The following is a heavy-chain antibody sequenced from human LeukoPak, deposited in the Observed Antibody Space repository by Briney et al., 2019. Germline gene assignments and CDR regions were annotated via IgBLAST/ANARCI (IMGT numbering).Heavy chain of an antibody. CDR3: ARDVAFYGSSWHNWFDP. V-gene: IGHV1-18*01. CDR2: ISAYNGNT. CDR1: GYTFTSYG. J-gene: IGHJ5*02. Sequence: GASVEVSCKASGYTFTSYGISWVRQAPGQGLEWMGWISAYNGNTNYAQKLQGRVTMTTDTSTSTAYMELRSLRSDDTAVYYCARDVAFYGSSWHNWFDPWGQGTLVTVSS. D-gene: IGHD6-13*01.